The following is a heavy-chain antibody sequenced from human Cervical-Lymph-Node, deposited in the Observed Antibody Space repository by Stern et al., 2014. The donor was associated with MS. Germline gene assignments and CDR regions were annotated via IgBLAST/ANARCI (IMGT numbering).Heavy chain of an antibody. D-gene: IGHD4-11*01. V-gene: IGHV4-39*02. CDR3: ARGVTAVTNYVPNWCFDL. Sequence: QVQLVESGPGLVKPSETLSLTCTVSGGSITNRDYWGWIRQSPGKGLEWIGSVYYSGITYHRPSLKSRATISIDTSRTNSSLRLTSGTATDTAVYFCARGVTAVTNYVPNWCFDLWGRGTLVTVSS. CDR2: VYYSGIT. J-gene: IGHJ2*01. CDR1: GGSITNRDY.